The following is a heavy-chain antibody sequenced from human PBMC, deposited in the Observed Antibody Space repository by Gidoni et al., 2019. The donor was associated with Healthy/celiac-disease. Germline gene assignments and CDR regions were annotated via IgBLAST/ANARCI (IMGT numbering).Heavy chain of an antibody. CDR2: IFSNEEK. D-gene: IGHD4-17*01. Sequence: QVTLKESGPVLVKPTETLTLTCTVSGFSLSNARMGVSWIRQPPGKALEWLAHIFSNEEKSYSTSLKSRLTIYKDTSKSQVVITMTNMDPVDTATYYCARMSAPTDLMTTVTRSWFDPWGQGTLVTVSS. CDR3: ARMSAPTDLMTTVTRSWFDP. J-gene: IGHJ5*02. V-gene: IGHV2-26*01. CDR1: GFSLSNARMG.